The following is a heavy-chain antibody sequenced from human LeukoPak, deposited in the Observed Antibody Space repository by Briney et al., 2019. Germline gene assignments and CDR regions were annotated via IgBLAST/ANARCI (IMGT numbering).Heavy chain of an antibody. J-gene: IGHJ4*02. CDR3: ARGISILRYFDWVIRSYYFDY. D-gene: IGHD3-9*01. CDR1: GYTFTGYY. Sequence: ASVKVSCKASGYTFTGYYMHWVRQAPGQGLEWMGWINPNSGNTGYAQKFQGRVTITRNTSISTAYMELSSLRSEDTAVYYCARGISILRYFDWVIRSYYFDYWGQGTLVTVSS. CDR2: INPNSGNT. V-gene: IGHV1-8*03.